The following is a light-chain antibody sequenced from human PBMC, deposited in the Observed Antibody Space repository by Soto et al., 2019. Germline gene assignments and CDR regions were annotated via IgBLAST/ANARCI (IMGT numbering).Light chain of an antibody. CDR1: LSVSRNY. Sequence: EIVLTQSPGTLSLSPGERATLSCRASLSVSRNYLAWYQQKPGQAPRLLFYGASSRVTGIPQRLSGSGSGTDFTLTISRLEPEDFAVYYCQHYGSSLTFGQGTRLEIK. CDR2: GAS. CDR3: QHYGSSLT. V-gene: IGKV3-20*01. J-gene: IGKJ5*01.